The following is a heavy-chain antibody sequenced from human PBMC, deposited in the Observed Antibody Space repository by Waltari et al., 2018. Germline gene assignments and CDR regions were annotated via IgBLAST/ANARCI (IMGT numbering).Heavy chain of an antibody. Sequence: QVQPVQSGAEVKKPGSSVKVSCKAPGGTFSSYAISWVRQAPGQGLEWMGRIIPILGTANHAQKVQGRATITADKSTSTAYMELSRLRSEDTAVYYCASLGGISGYYYYGMDVWGQGTTVTVSS. D-gene: IGHD3-16*01. CDR1: GGTFSSYA. CDR2: IIPILGTA. V-gene: IGHV1-69*08. CDR3: ASLGGISGYYYYGMDV. J-gene: IGHJ6*02.